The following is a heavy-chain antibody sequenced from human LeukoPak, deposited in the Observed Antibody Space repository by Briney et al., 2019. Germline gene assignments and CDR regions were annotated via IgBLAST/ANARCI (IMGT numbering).Heavy chain of an antibody. CDR3: ARARANGGFDP. J-gene: IGHJ5*02. D-gene: IGHD2-8*01. CDR1: GYTFTSYG. V-gene: IGHV1-18*03. Sequence: ASVKVSCKASGYTFTSYGISWVRQAPGQGLEWMGWISAYNGNTNYAQKLQGRVTMTTDTSTSTAYMELSSLRSEDMAVYYCARARANGGFDPWGQGTLVTVSS. CDR2: ISAYNGNT.